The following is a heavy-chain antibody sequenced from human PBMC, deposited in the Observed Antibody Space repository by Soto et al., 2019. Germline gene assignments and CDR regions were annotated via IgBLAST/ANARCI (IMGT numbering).Heavy chain of an antibody. CDR2: IIPIFGTA. D-gene: IGHD4-17*01. Sequence: SVKVSCKASGGTFSSYAISWVRQAPGQGLEWLGGIIPIFGTANYAQKFQGRVTITADKSTSTAYMELSSLRSEDTAVYYCARAATTVVTRPYARDITYYYYYGMDVWGQGTTVTVSS. CDR1: GGTFSSYA. CDR3: ARAATTVVTRPYARDITYYYYYGMDV. J-gene: IGHJ6*02. V-gene: IGHV1-69*06.